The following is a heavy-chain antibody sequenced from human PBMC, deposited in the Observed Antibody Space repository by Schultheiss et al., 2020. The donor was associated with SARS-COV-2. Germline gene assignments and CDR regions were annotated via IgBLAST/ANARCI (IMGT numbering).Heavy chain of an antibody. CDR1: GYSFTSYW. V-gene: IGHV5-10-1*01. D-gene: IGHD1-26*01. CDR3: ARLIVAAQTDAFDM. CDR2: VDPSDSYT. Sequence: GESLKISCKGSGYSFTSYWIGWVRQMPGKGLEWMGRVDPSDSYTNYNPSFQGHVTISIDKSINTAYLQWSSLKASDTAMYYCARLIVAAQTDAFDMWGQGTMVTVSS. J-gene: IGHJ3*02.